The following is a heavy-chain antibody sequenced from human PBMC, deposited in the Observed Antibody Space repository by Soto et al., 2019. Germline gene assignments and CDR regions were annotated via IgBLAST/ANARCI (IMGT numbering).Heavy chain of an antibody. CDR2: INTDNGNT. CDR1: GYTFTSYA. CDR3: ARELGYFGSGSYFFDY. J-gene: IGHJ4*02. V-gene: IGHV1-3*04. D-gene: IGHD3-10*01. Sequence: ASVKVSCKASGYTFTSYAMHWVRQAPGQRLEWMGWINTDNGNTKNSQKFQGRVTITRDTSASTASMELSSLKSEDTAMYYCARELGYFGSGSYFFDYWGQGTQVTVSS.